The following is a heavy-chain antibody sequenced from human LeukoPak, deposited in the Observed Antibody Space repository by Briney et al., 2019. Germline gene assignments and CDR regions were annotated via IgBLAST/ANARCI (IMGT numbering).Heavy chain of an antibody. CDR3: AGGASEYSSAGDFAC. CDR2: ISSSSSTI. Sequence: PGGSLRLSCAASGFTFTTYSMNWVRQAPGKGLEWVSYISSSSSTIDYADSVKGRFTISRDNAKNSLYLQMNSLSADDTAVYYCAGGASEYSSAGDFACWGQGTLVTVSS. CDR1: GFTFTTYS. J-gene: IGHJ4*02. D-gene: IGHD6-25*01. V-gene: IGHV3-48*01.